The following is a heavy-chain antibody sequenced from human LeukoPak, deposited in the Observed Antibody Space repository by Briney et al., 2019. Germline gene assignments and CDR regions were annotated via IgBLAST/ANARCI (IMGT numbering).Heavy chain of an antibody. CDR2: ISSSSSYI. CDR1: GFTFSSYS. CDR3: ARDRYDFWSGRDAFDI. Sequence: PGGSLRLSCAASGFTFSSYSMNWVRQAPGKGLEWVSSISSSSSYIYYADSVKGRFTISRDNAKNSLYLQMNSLRAEDTAVYYCARDRYDFWSGRDAFDIWGQGTMVTVSS. D-gene: IGHD3-3*01. V-gene: IGHV3-21*01. J-gene: IGHJ3*02.